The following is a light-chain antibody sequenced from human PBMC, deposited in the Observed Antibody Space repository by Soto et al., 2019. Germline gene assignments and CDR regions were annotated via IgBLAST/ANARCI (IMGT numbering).Light chain of an antibody. Sequence: EIVLTQSPHTLSLSPGERATLSCRASQSVNSNYLAWYQQKPGQAPRLLIYGASTRAPGIPDRFSGSGSGTDFILTIIRLGPEDFAVYYCQKYGSSPFLYTFGQGTKVDIK. CDR2: GAS. V-gene: IGKV3-20*01. CDR3: QKYGSSPFLYT. CDR1: QSVNSNY. J-gene: IGKJ2*01.